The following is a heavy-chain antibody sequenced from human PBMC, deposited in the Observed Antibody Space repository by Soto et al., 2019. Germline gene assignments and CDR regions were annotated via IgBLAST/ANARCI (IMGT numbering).Heavy chain of an antibody. D-gene: IGHD2-21*01. J-gene: IGHJ6*03. CDR2: INHLGSI. CDR3: ARGGISHWAYFYYMDV. Sequence: SETLSLTCVVSGWSLSDYFWRWIRQPPGMALEWIGEINHLGSINYNPSLKSRVTMSVDTSKNQFSLTLNSVTAADTATYYCARGGISHWAYFYYMDVWDRGTTVTVSS. CDR1: GWSLSDYF. V-gene: IGHV4-34*01.